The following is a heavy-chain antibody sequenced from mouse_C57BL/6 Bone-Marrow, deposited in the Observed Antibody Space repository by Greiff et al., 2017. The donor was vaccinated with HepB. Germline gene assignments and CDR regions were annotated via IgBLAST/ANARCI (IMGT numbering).Heavy chain of an antibody. CDR1: GFTFSSYA. Sequence: EVLLVQSGGGLVKPGGSLKLSCAASGFTFSSYAMYWVRQTPEKRLEWVATISDGGSYTYYPDNVKGRFTISRDNAKNNLYMQMSHLKSEDTAMYYCARAPNFVWFGCWGQGTPVTVSA. J-gene: IGHJ3*01. CDR2: ISDGGSYT. CDR3: ARAPNFVWFGC. V-gene: IGHV5-4*01.